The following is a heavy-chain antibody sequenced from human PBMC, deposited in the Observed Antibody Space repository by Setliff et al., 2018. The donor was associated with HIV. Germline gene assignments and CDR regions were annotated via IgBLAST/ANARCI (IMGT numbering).Heavy chain of an antibody. CDR3: ARVESGILGY. CDR1: GGSINRSPYY. D-gene: IGHD1-26*01. CDR2: IFYSGST. Sequence: SEILSLTCTVSGGSINRSPYYWGWIRQPPGKGLEWIASIFYSGSTYHNPSLKSRVTISVDTANNQFSLKVNSMTAADSAIYYCARVESGILGYWGRGTLVTVSS. J-gene: IGHJ4*02. V-gene: IGHV4-39*07.